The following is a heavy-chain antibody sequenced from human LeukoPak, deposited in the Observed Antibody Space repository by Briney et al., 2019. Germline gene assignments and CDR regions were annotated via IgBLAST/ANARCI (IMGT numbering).Heavy chain of an antibody. CDR1: GGSISSSSYY. CDR3: ARSLSTVTTPRFYYYYYGMDV. J-gene: IGHJ6*02. CDR2: IYYSGST. Sequence: SETLSLTCTVSGGSISSSSYYWGWIRQPPGKGLEWIGSIYYSGSTYYNPSLKSRVTISVDTSKNQFSLKLSSVTAADTAVYYCARSLSTVTTPRFYYYYYGMDVWGQGTTVTVSS. D-gene: IGHD4-17*01. V-gene: IGHV4-39*01.